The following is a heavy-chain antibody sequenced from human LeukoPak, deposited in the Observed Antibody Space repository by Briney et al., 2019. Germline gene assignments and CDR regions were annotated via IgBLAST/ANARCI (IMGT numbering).Heavy chain of an antibody. CDR3: ASRHSSGWYYFDY. CDR1: GFTFSTYG. D-gene: IGHD6-19*01. J-gene: IGHJ4*02. CDR2: ISGSSRYI. Sequence: GGSLRLSCAASGFTFSTYGMNWVRQAPGKGLEWVSFISGSSRYIYYADSVKGRFTISRDNAKNSLYLEVNSLRAEDTAVYYCASRHSSGWYYFDYWGQGTLVTVSS. V-gene: IGHV3-21*04.